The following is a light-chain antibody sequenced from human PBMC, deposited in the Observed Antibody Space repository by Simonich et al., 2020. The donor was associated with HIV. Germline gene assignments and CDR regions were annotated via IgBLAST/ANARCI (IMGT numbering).Light chain of an antibody. Sequence: DIQMTQSPSSLSASVGDRVTITCRASHGIRNYLAWYQQRPGKAPKLLINAAYRLESGVPSRFSGSGSGTEYTLTISSLQPEDFATYYCQQYYSSLITFGGGTKVEIK. CDR1: HGIRNY. CDR2: AAY. J-gene: IGKJ4*01. CDR3: QQYYSSLIT. V-gene: IGKV1-NL1*01.